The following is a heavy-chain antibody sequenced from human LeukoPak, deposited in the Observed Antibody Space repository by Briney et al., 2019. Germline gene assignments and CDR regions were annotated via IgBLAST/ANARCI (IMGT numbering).Heavy chain of an antibody. D-gene: IGHD2-21*01. CDR1: GFTFSSYG. Sequence: GGSLRLSCAASGFTFSSYGMSWVRQAPGKGLEWVSAISGSGAGTHYADSVKGRFTISRDNSENTLYLQMNSLRAEDTAVYYCAAISSYYYMDVWGKGTTVTISS. CDR3: AAISSYYYMDV. CDR2: ISGSGAGT. J-gene: IGHJ6*03. V-gene: IGHV3-23*01.